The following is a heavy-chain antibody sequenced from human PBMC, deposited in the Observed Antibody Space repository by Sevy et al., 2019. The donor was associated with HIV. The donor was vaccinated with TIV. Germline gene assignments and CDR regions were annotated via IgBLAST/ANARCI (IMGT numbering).Heavy chain of an antibody. CDR1: DGSFSGYY. J-gene: IGHJ4*02. Sequence: SETLSLTCAVYDGSFSGYYWSWIRQPPGKGLEWIGEINHSGSTNYNPSLKSRVTISVDTSKNQFSLKLSSVTAADTAVYYCARGGAGGVMASGSYYDRKRGYFDYWGQGTLVTVSS. CDR3: ARGGAGGVMASGSYYDRKRGYFDY. D-gene: IGHD3-10*01. CDR2: INHSGST. V-gene: IGHV4-34*01.